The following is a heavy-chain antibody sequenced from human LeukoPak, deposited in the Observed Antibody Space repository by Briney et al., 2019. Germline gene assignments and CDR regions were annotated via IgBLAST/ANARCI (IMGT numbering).Heavy chain of an antibody. CDR3: AKEWSSSSYYYYYMDV. CDR1: GFTFGSYG. J-gene: IGHJ6*03. CDR2: IRYDGSNK. V-gene: IGHV3-30*02. D-gene: IGHD6-6*01. Sequence: PGGSLRLSCAASGFTFGSYGMHWVRQAPGKGLEWVAFIRYDGSNKYYADSVKGRFTISRDNSKNTLYLQMNSLRAEDTAVYYCAKEWSSSSYYYYYMDVWGKGTTVTVSS.